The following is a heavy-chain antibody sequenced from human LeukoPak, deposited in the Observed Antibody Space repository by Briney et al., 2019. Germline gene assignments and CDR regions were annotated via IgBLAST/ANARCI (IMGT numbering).Heavy chain of an antibody. Sequence: SETLSLTCTVSGGSISSSSYYWGWIRQPPGKGLEWIGSIYYSGSTYYNPSLKSRVTISVDTSKNQFSLKLSSVTAADTAVYYCAREKGSSWYTDAFDIWGQGTMVTVSS. D-gene: IGHD6-13*01. CDR3: AREKGSSWYTDAFDI. CDR1: GGSISSSSYY. V-gene: IGHV4-39*01. J-gene: IGHJ3*02. CDR2: IYYSGST.